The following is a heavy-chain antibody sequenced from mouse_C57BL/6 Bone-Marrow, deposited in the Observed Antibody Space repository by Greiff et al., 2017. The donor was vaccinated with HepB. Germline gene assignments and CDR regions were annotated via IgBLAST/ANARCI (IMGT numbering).Heavy chain of an antibody. CDR2: IDPSDSYT. Sequence: QVQLQQPGAELVMPGASVKLSCKASGYTFTSYWMHWVKQRPGQGLEWIGEIDPSDSYTNYNQKFKGKSTLTVDKSSSTAYMQLSSLTSEDSVVYYCARDYSNFYYAMDYWGQGTSVTVSS. CDR1: GYTFTSYW. D-gene: IGHD2-5*01. CDR3: ARDYSNFYYAMDY. J-gene: IGHJ4*01. V-gene: IGHV1-69*01.